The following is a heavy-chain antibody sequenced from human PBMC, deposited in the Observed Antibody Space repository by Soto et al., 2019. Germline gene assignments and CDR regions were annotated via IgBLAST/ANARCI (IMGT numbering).Heavy chain of an antibody. CDR1: GFTFSTYG. CDR2: ISFDGTNT. D-gene: IGHD2-2*01. J-gene: IGHJ6*02. CDR3: AKDLALYQVGSHYGMDV. Sequence: PGGSLRLSCAASGFTFSTYGIHWVRQAPGKGLEWVAVISFDGTNTYEADSVKGRFTISRDNSKNNVYLQMNSLRIEGTAVYYCAKDLALYQVGSHYGMDVWGPGTTVTVSS. V-gene: IGHV3-30*18.